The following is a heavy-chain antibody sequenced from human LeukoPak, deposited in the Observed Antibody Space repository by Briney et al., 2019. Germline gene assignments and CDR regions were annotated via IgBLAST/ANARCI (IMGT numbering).Heavy chain of an antibody. Sequence: SQTLSLTCTVSGGSISSGGYYWTWIRQHPGKGLEWIGYIYYSGSTYYNPSLKSRVTISVDTSKNQFSLRLSSVTAADTAVYYCALGYCGGGSCYAREYFQHWGQGTLVTVSS. V-gene: IGHV4-31*03. CDR1: GGSISSGGYY. D-gene: IGHD2-15*01. CDR3: ALGYCGGGSCYAREYFQH. J-gene: IGHJ1*01. CDR2: IYYSGST.